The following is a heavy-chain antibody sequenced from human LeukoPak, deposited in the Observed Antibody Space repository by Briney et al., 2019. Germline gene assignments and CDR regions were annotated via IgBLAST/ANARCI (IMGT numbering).Heavy chain of an antibody. CDR2: INHSGST. D-gene: IGHD2-15*01. J-gene: IGHJ5*02. CDR1: GFTFSSYV. V-gene: IGHV4-34*01. CDR3: ARGKDFRYCSGGSCYRRWFDP. Sequence: LRLSCAASGFTFSSYVMHWVRQPPGKGLEWIGEINHSGSTNYNPSLKSRVTISVDTSKNQFSLKLSSVTAADTAVYYCARGKDFRYCSGGSCYRRWFDPWGQGTLVTVSS.